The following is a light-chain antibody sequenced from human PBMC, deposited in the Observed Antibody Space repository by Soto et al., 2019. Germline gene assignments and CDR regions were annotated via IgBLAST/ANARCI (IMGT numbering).Light chain of an antibody. J-gene: IGKJ1*01. CDR2: AAS. CDR3: QKSYTTPRT. CDR1: QDIAIY. Sequence: DIQMTQSPSTLSASVVDRVTITCLASQDIAIYLALYQQKPGEAPKLLIYAASSLQSGIPSRFSGSGSGTDFTLTISSLQPEDFATYYCQKSYTTPRTCGQGNKGDIK. V-gene: IGKV1-39*01.